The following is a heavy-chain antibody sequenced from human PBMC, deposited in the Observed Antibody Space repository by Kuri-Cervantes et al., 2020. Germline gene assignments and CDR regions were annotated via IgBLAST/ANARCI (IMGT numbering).Heavy chain of an antibody. CDR2: IYYSGST. V-gene: IGHV4-59*01. J-gene: IGHJ4*02. CDR1: GGSISSYY. CDR3: AHYHCSGGSCYFDY. Sequence: SETLSLTCTVSGGSISSYYWSWVRQPPGKGLEWIGYIYYSGSTNYNPSLKSRVTISVDTSKNQFSLKLSSVTAADTAVYYCAHYHCSGGSCYFDYWGQGTLVTVSS. D-gene: IGHD2-15*01.